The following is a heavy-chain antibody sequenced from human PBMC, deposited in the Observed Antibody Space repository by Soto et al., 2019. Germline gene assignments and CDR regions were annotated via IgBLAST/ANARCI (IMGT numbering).Heavy chain of an antibody. J-gene: IGHJ4*02. CDR1: GFTFSIFA. D-gene: IGHD7-27*01. Sequence: GGSLRLACAASGFTFSIFAMSWVRQSPGKGLEWVSTISGSGGSTYYADAVKGRFTISRDNSMGTLYLQMKSLRVEDTAIYYCAKEVSLGSTVDLGYWGQGALVTVSS. CDR2: ISGSGGST. CDR3: AKEVSLGSTVDLGY. V-gene: IGHV3-23*01.